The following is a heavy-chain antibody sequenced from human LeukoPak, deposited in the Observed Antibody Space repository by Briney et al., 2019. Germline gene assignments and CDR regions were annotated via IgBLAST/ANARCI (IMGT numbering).Heavy chain of an antibody. V-gene: IGHV3-11*01. CDR3: ARDRSGYSAFDI. D-gene: IGHD3-22*01. J-gene: IGHJ3*02. CDR1: GFTFSDFY. CDR2: ISLSGTNI. Sequence: GGSLRLSCAASGFTFSDFYVSWIRQAPGKGLEWVSYISLSGTNINYADAVKGRFTISRDNAKNSLYLQMNSLRAEDTAVYYGARDRSGYSAFDIWGQGTMVTVSS.